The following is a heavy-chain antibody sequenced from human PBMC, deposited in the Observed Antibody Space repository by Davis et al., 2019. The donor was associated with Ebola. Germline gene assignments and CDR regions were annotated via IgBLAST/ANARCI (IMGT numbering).Heavy chain of an antibody. D-gene: IGHD3-22*01. V-gene: IGHV3-66*01. CDR3: ARGEHDSSNYSFDQ. CDR2: VYSGGIT. J-gene: IGHJ4*02. CDR1: GFSVNDNY. Sequence: PGGSLRLSCAVSGFSVNDNYMTWARQAPGKGPQCVSVVYSGGITYYEHSVKGRFSISRDNSKNTLYLQMKSLRAEDTAVYYCARGEHDSSNYSFDQWGPGTLVTVSS.